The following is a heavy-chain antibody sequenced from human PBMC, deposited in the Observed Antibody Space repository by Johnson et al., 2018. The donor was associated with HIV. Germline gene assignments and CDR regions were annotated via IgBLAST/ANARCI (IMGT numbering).Heavy chain of an antibody. D-gene: IGHD6-13*01. CDR2: IWYDGSNK. CDR3: AKDFIAAAGTEDAFDI. CDR1: GFTFSSYG. V-gene: IGHV3-33*06. J-gene: IGHJ3*02. Sequence: QVQLVESGGGVVQPGRSLRLSCAASGFTFSSYGMHWVRQAPGKGLEWVAVIWYDGSNKYYADSVKGRFTISRDNSKNTLYLQMNSLRAEDTAVYYCAKDFIAAAGTEDAFDIWGQGTMVTVSS.